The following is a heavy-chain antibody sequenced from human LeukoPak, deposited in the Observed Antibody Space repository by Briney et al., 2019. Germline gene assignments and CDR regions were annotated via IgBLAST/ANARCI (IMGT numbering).Heavy chain of an antibody. CDR1: GGSISSSNYY. CDR3: ASEKSIAVAGRVGYFDY. J-gene: IGHJ4*02. CDR2: IYYSGST. Sequence: LETLSLTCTVSGGSISSSNYYWGWIRQPPGKGLEWIGSIYYSGSTYYNPSLMSRVTMSVDTSKNQFSLKLNSVTAADTAVYYCASEKSIAVAGRVGYFDYWGQGTLVTVSS. V-gene: IGHV4-39*07. D-gene: IGHD6-19*01.